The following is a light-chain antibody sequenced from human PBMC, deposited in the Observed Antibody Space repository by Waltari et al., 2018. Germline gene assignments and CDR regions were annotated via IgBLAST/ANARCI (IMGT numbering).Light chain of an antibody. CDR2: MAS. J-gene: IGKJ2*01. Sequence: DIQMTQSPSTLSASIGDRVTITCRASQSISNWLAWYQQIPGKAPKLLVYMASSLETGVPSRCRGSGAGAEFTLTISILQPGDFANYYCQQYNTYPFTFVLGTKLESK. CDR1: QSISNW. CDR3: QQYNTYPFT. V-gene: IGKV1-5*03.